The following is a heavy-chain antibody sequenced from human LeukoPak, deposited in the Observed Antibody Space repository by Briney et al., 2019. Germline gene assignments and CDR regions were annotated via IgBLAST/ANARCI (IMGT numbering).Heavy chain of an antibody. CDR3: ARHVPQITMVRGVIWTPVDY. CDR1: GGSISSYY. J-gene: IGHJ4*02. CDR2: IYYSGST. Sequence: SETLSLTCTVSGGSISSYYWSWIRQPPGKGLEWIGYIYYSGSTNYNPSLKSRVTISVDTSKNQFSLKLSSVTAADTAVYYCARHVPQITMVRGVIWTPVDYRGQGTLVTVSS. V-gene: IGHV4-59*08. D-gene: IGHD3-10*01.